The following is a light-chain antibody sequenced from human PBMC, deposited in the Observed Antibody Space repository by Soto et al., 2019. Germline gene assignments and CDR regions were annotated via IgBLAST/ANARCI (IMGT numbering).Light chain of an antibody. V-gene: IGKV3-20*01. CDR3: QQYGRSRSVT. Sequence: ESVLTQSPGILYLSPGEKATLSCRASQSVDSSYLAWYQQKNGQTPRLIMYGASVRADGVPDSFSGNGCGTGFTLTISKVEPEDFGVYYCQQYGRSRSVTFGQGTRL. CDR1: QSVDSSY. CDR2: GAS. J-gene: IGKJ5*01.